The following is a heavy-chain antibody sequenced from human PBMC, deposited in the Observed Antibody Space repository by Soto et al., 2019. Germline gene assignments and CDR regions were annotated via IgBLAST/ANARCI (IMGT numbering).Heavy chain of an antibody. CDR1: GGSISSGGYY. V-gene: IGHV4-31*03. CDR3: ARDRFPVRGGYYYGMDV. D-gene: IGHD3-10*01. J-gene: IGHJ6*02. Sequence: PSETLSLTCTVSGGSISSGGYYWSWIRQHPGKGLEWIGYIYYSGSTYYNPSLKSRVTISVDTSKNQFSLKLSSVTAAGTAVYYCARDRFPVRGGYYYGMDVWGQGTTVTVSS. CDR2: IYYSGST.